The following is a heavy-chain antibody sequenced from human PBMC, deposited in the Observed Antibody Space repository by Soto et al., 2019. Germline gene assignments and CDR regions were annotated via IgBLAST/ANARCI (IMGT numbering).Heavy chain of an antibody. CDR3: ARDRPRREYSSSSSRGKGENFDY. D-gene: IGHD6-6*01. CDR1: GYTFTSYG. J-gene: IGHJ4*02. CDR2: ISAYNGNT. Sequence: ASVKVSCKASGYTFTSYGISWVRQAPGQGLEWMGWISAYNGNTNYAQKLQGRVTMTTDTSTSTAYMELRSLRSDDTAVYYCARDRPRREYSSSSSRGKGENFDYWGQGTLVTVSS. V-gene: IGHV1-18*01.